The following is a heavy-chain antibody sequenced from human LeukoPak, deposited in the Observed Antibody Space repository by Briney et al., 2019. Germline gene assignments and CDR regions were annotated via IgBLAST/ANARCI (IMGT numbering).Heavy chain of an antibody. D-gene: IGHD5-12*01. CDR3: ARGATRFWVFDY. CDR2: IIPIFGTA. J-gene: IGHJ4*02. Sequence: GASMKVSCKASGGTFSSYTISWVRQAPGQGLEWMGGIIPIFGTANYAQKFQGRVTITTDESTSTAYMELSSLRSEDTAVYYCARGATRFWVFDYWGQGTLVTVSS. CDR1: GGTFSSYT. V-gene: IGHV1-69*05.